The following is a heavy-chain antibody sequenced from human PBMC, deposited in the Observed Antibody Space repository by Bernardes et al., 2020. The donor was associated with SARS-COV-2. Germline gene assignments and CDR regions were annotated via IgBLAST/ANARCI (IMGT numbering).Heavy chain of an antibody. CDR3: ARDTLFPHSGNTVIRYFDV. V-gene: IGHV4-59*01. D-gene: IGHD5-18*01. CDR1: GGSISRSF. Sequence: SETLSLTCTVSGGSISRSFWGWIRQPPGKGLEWLADISYTGRTNYNPSLQGRLTMSMDTSKNQFSLKMNSVTAADTAFYYCARDTLFPHSGNTVIRYFDVWGRGTLVTVSS. J-gene: IGHJ2*01. CDR2: ISYTGRT.